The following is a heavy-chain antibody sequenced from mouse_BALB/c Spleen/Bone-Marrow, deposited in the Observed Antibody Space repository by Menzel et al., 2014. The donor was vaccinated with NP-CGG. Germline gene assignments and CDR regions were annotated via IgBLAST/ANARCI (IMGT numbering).Heavy chain of an antibody. J-gene: IGHJ4*01. CDR1: GYTFTSYW. Sequence: VQGVESGAELVKPGASVKMSCKASGYTFTSYWMHWVKQRPGQGLEWIGVLDPSDSYTTYNQKFKGKATLTVDTSSNTAYMQLSSLTSEDSAVYYSTRGANPYYYTMDYWGQGTSVTVSS. CDR3: TRGANPYYYTMDY. CDR2: LDPSDSYT. V-gene: IGHV1S127*01. D-gene: IGHD4-1*01.